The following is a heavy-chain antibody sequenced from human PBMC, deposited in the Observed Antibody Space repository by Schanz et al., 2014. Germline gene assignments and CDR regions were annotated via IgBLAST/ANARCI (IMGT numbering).Heavy chain of an antibody. CDR1: GFTFSSYS. CDR2: IKQDGSEK. J-gene: IGHJ6*03. Sequence: EVQLVESGGGLVKPGGSLRLSCAASGFTFSSYSMNWVRQAPGKGLEWVANIKQDGSEKYYVDAVKGRFTISRDNAKNSLYLQMTSLRAEDTAVYYCARDGDRFYHNYYMDVWGKGTTVTVSS. D-gene: IGHD4-17*01. CDR3: ARDGDRFYHNYYMDV. V-gene: IGHV3-7*01.